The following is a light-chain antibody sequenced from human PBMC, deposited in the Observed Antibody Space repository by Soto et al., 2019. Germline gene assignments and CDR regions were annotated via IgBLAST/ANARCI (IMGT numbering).Light chain of an antibody. CDR3: SSYAASNNFYV. J-gene: IGLJ1*01. CDR1: SSDVGGYNY. CDR2: EVS. Sequence: QSVLTQPPAASGSPGQPVTISCTGTSSDVGGYNYVSWYQQHPGKAPKLMIYEVSKRPSGVPDRFSGSKSGNTASLTVSGLQAEDEAHYYCSSYAASNNFYVFRTATKVTLL. V-gene: IGLV2-8*01.